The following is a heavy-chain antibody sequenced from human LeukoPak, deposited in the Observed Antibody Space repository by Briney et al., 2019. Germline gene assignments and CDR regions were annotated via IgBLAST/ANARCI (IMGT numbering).Heavy chain of an antibody. Sequence: PGGSLRLSCAASGFTFTKHWMSWVRQPPGKGLEWVANINYDGSETGYVDSVKGRLTISRDNAKNSLYLQMDSLRVEDTAVYYCVRNGESFDYWGQGTLVTVSS. J-gene: IGHJ4*02. CDR3: VRNGESFDY. V-gene: IGHV3-7*01. D-gene: IGHD7-27*01. CDR2: INYDGSET. CDR1: GFTFTKHW.